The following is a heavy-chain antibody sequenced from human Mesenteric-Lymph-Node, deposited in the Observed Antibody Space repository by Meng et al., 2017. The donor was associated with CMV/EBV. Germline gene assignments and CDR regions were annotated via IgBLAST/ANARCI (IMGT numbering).Heavy chain of an antibody. CDR3: ARGLLRVGGFCYYYYGMDV. CDR1: SFSDYY. CDR2: INHSGST. Sequence: SFSDYYWSWIRQPPGKGLEWIGEINHSGSTNYNSSLKSRVTISVDTSKNQFSLKLSSVTAADTAVYYCARGLLRVGGFCYYYYGMDVWGQGTTVTVSS. V-gene: IGHV4-34*01. J-gene: IGHJ6*01. D-gene: IGHD3-3*01.